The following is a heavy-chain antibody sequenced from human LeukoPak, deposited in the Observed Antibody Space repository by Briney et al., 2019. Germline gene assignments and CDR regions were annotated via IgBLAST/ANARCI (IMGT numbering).Heavy chain of an antibody. CDR1: GGSISSSSYY. CDR3: ARDVYDSSGYPYYYYGMDV. J-gene: IGHJ6*02. CDR2: IYYSGST. V-gene: IGHV4-39*07. Sequence: SETLSLTCTVSGGSISSSSYYWGWIRQPPGKGLEWIGSIYYSGSTYYNPSLKSRVTISVDTSKNQFSLKLSSVTAADTAVYYCARDVYDSSGYPYYYYGMDVWGQGTTVTVSS. D-gene: IGHD3-22*01.